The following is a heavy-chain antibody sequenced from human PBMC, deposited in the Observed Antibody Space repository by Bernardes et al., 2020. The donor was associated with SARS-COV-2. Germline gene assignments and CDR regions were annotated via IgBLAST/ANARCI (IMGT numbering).Heavy chain of an antibody. CDR2: ISGSGGST. D-gene: IGHD3-3*01. V-gene: IGHV3-23*01. CDR3: APSGYDFWSGSYFDY. CDR1: GFTFSSYA. Sequence: GGPLRLSCGASGFTFSSYAMSWVRQAPGKGLEWVSAISGSGGSTYYADSVKGRFTISRDNSKNTLYLQMNSLRAEDTAVYYCAPSGYDFWSGSYFDYWGQGTLVTVSS. J-gene: IGHJ4*02.